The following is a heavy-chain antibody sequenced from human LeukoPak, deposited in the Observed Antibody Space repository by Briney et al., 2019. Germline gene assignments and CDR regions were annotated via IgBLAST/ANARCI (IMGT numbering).Heavy chain of an antibody. Sequence: SETLSLTCAVSGGSISSGGYSWSWIRQPPGKGLEWIGYIYHSGSTYYNPSLKSRVTISVDRSKNQFSLKLSSVTAADTAVYYCAREQVAASDYYYYGMDVWGQGTTVTVSS. CDR1: GGSISSGGYS. CDR2: IYHSGST. CDR3: AREQVAASDYYYYGMDV. D-gene: IGHD2-15*01. J-gene: IGHJ6*02. V-gene: IGHV4-30-2*01.